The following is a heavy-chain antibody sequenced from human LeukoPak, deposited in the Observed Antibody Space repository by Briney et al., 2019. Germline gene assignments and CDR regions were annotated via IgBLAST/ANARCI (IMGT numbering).Heavy chain of an antibody. V-gene: IGHV1-24*01. J-gene: IGHJ6*03. Sequence: ASVKVSCKVSGYTVTELSMHWVRQSPGKGLEWMGGFHPEDGETIYAQKFQGRVTMTRDTSTSTVYMELSSLRSEDTAVYYCASTLTAAGTRYYYYYMDVWGKGTTVTISS. D-gene: IGHD6-13*01. CDR3: ASTLTAAGTRYYYYYMDV. CDR2: FHPEDGET. CDR1: GYTVTELS.